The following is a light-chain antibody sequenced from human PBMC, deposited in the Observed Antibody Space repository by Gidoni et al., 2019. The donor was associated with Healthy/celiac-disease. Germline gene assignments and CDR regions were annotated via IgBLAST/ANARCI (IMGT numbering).Light chain of an antibody. CDR1: SSDVGGYNY. Sequence: QSALTQPASVSVSPGQSITISFTGTSSDVGGYNYVSWYQQHPGKAPKLMIYDVSNRPSGVSNRFSGSKSGNTASLTISGLQAEDEADYYCSSYTSSSTLGVFGGGTKLTVL. J-gene: IGLJ2*01. CDR3: SSYTSSSTLGV. V-gene: IGLV2-14*03. CDR2: DVS.